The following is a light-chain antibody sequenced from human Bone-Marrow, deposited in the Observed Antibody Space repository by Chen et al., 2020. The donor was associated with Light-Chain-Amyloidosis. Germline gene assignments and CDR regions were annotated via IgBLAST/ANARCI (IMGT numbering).Light chain of an antibody. CDR1: SSNIESNA. Sequence: QSVLTQPPSASGTPGQRVTISCSGGSSNIESNAVNWYQQLPGTAPKILIYDNNQRPSGVPDRFSGSKSGTSASLAISGLQSEDEADYYCAPWDDSLNGYVFGSGTKVTVL. J-gene: IGLJ1*01. CDR2: DNN. V-gene: IGLV1-44*01. CDR3: APWDDSLNGYV.